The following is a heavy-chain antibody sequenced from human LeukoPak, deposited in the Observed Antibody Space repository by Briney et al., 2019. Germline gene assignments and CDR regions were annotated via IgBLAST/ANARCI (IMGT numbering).Heavy chain of an antibody. CDR1: GFTFSSYG. CDR3: TTVGDYVWGSYHTANY. CDR2: ISYDGSNK. V-gene: IGHV3-30*03. D-gene: IGHD3-16*01. Sequence: GGSLRLACAASGFTFSSYGMHWVRQAPGKGLEWVAVISYDGSNKYYADSVKGRFTISRDNSKNTLYLQMNSLKTEDTAVYYCTTVGDYVWGSYHTANYWGQGTLVTVSS. J-gene: IGHJ4*02.